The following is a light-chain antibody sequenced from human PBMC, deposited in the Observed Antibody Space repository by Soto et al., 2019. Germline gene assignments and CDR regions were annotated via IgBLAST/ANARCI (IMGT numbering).Light chain of an antibody. J-gene: IGKJ1*01. CDR1: QSVSRSY. CDR2: GAS. CDR3: HHYET. V-gene: IGKV3-20*01. Sequence: IVLTHSPGTLSLSPLYRATLSCRASQSVSRSYLGWYQQKPGQAPRLLMYGASIRAAGVPDRFSGSGSGTEFTLTISRLEPEDFTVYYCHHYETFGQGTKVDIK.